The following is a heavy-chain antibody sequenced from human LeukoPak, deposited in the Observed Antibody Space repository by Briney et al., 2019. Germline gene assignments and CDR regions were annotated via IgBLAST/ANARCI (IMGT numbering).Heavy chain of an antibody. CDR2: ISYDGSNK. Sequence: GGSLRLSCAASGFTFSSYGMHWVRQAPGKGLEWVAVISYDGSNKYYADSVKGRFTISRDNSKNTLYLQMNSLRAEDTAVYYCAKGTGKQQLPRDYFDYWGQGTLVTVSS. J-gene: IGHJ4*02. CDR1: GFTFSSYG. CDR3: AKGTGKQQLPRDYFDY. V-gene: IGHV3-30*18. D-gene: IGHD6-13*01.